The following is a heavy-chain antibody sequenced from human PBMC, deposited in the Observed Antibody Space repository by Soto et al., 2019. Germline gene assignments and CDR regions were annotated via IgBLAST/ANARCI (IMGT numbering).Heavy chain of an antibody. V-gene: IGHV1-3*01. J-gene: IGHJ4*02. CDR1: GYTFTSYA. CDR3: ARGIAVAGGVHFDY. Sequence: QVPLVQSGAEVKKPGASVKVSCKASGYTFTSYAMHWVRQAPGQRLEWMGWINAGNGNTKYSQKFQGRVTITRDTSASTAYMELSSLRSEDTAVYYCARGIAVAGGVHFDYWGQGTLVTVSS. D-gene: IGHD6-19*01. CDR2: INAGNGNT.